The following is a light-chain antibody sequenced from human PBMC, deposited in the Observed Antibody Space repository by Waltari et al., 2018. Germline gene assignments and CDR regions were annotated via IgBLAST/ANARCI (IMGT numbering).Light chain of an antibody. CDR2: DND. V-gene: IGLV1-51*01. CDR1: SSTLGDNS. Sequence: QSVLPQPPSVSAAPGQKVTISCSGSSSTLGDNSVSWYQHLPGRAPTLLIYDNDKRYSGIPDRFSGSKSSTSATLGITGLQTGDEADYYCVAWDNSLSAVLFGGGTKLTVL. J-gene: IGLJ2*01. CDR3: VAWDNSLSAVL.